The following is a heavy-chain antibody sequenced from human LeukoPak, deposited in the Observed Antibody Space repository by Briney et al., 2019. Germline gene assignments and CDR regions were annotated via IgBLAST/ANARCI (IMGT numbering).Heavy chain of an antibody. Sequence: GESLKISCKGSGYTFSSYWIGWVRQMPGKGLEWMGIIYPGDSDTRYSPSLQGQVTISVDTSIGTAYLQWSSLKASDTAIYYCARQNDFRLDYWGQETLVTVSS. CDR2: IYPGDSDT. V-gene: IGHV5-51*01. CDR3: ARQNDFRLDY. D-gene: IGHD3-3*01. CDR1: GYTFSSYW. J-gene: IGHJ4*02.